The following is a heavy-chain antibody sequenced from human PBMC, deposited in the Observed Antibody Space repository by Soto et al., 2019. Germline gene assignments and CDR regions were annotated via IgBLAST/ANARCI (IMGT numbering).Heavy chain of an antibody. CDR2: ISGSGGST. CDR1: GFTFSSYA. CDR3: AKGFEGSWIQLWLPGAFDI. D-gene: IGHD5-18*01. V-gene: IGHV3-23*01. J-gene: IGHJ3*02. Sequence: EVQLLESGGGLVQPGGSLRLSCAASGFTFSSYAMSWVRQAPGKGLEWVSGISGSGGSTYYADSVKGGFTISGDNSKNTLYLQMNSLRAKDTAVYYCAKGFEGSWIQLWLPGAFDIWGQGTKVTVSS.